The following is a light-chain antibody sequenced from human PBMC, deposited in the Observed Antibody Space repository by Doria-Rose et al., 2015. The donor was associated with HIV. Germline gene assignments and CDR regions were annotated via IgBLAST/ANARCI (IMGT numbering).Light chain of an antibody. CDR1: QTISTW. CDR2: KAS. Sequence: DIQMTQSPSTLSASVGDGVTITCRASQTISTWLAWYQQKPGKAPKLLIYKASTLETGVPSRFSGSASGTEFTLTISSLQPDDFATYYCQQYNHYPALTFGGGTKVEIK. CDR3: QQYNHYPALT. V-gene: IGKV1-5*03. J-gene: IGKJ4*01.